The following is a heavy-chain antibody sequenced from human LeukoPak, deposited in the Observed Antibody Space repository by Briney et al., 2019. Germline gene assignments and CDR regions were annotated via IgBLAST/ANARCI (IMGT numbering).Heavy chain of an antibody. D-gene: IGHD5-18*01. Sequence: GESLKISCKGSGYNFTTYWIGWVRQMPGKGLEWMGIIYPGDSDTRYSPSFQGQVTISADKSISTAYLQWSSLRASDTAMYYCARHRFQKDTGYNYGDDYWGQGTLVTVSS. CDR2: IYPGDSDT. V-gene: IGHV5-51*01. CDR3: ARHRFQKDTGYNYGDDY. CDR1: GYNFTTYW. J-gene: IGHJ4*02.